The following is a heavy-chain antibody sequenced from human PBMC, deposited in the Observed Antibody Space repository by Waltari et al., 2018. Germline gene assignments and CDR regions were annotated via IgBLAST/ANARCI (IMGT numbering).Heavy chain of an antibody. CDR3: ARGYDILTGWFDH. Sequence: HVQLQESGPGLVKASETLSLTCSLSGAPINRHYWNWIRQPPGKGLEWSGYVYYTGTTKYNPSLTGRVTISLDSSNHFSLKLTSVTARDTAVYYCARGYDILTGWFDHWGQGTLVTVSS. D-gene: IGHD3-9*01. CDR2: VYYTGTT. CDR1: GAPINRHY. V-gene: IGHV4-59*11. J-gene: IGHJ5*02.